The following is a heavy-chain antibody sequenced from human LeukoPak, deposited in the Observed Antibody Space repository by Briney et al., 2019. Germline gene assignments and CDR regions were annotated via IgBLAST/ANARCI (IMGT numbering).Heavy chain of an antibody. Sequence: PGGSLRLSCAASGFTFDDHAMHWVRQAPGKGLEWVSGINWNNDIIGYADYVKGRFTISRDNAKSYLYLQMNSLRAEDTALYYCAKDGMGAWELPKYYFDYWGQGTLVTVSS. CDR2: INWNNDII. V-gene: IGHV3-9*01. D-gene: IGHD1-26*01. CDR3: AKDGMGAWELPKYYFDY. CDR1: GFTFDDHA. J-gene: IGHJ4*02.